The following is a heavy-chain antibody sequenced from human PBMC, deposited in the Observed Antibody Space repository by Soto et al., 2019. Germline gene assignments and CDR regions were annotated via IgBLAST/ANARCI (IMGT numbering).Heavy chain of an antibody. CDR2: ISYDGSNK. D-gene: IGHD4-17*01. CDR1: GFTFSSYG. CDR3: ASLGATVVTAFDY. J-gene: IGHJ4*02. V-gene: IGHV3-30*03. Sequence: QVQLVESGGGVVQPGRSLRLSRAASGFTFSSYGMHWVRQAPGKGLEWVAVISYDGSNKYYADSVKGRFTISRDNSKNTLYLQMNSLRAEDTAVYYCASLGATVVTAFDYWGQGTLVTVSS.